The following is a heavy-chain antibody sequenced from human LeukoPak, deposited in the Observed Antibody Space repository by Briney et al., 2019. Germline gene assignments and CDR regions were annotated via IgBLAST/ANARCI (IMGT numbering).Heavy chain of an antibody. Sequence: GGSLRLSCAASGFTFSSYEMNWVRQAPGKGLEWVSYISSSGSTIYYADSVKGRFTISRDNAKNSLYLQINSLRAEDTAVYYCAREGSGSALDYWGQGTLVTVSS. CDR1: GFTFSSYE. CDR3: AREGSGSALDY. V-gene: IGHV3-48*03. CDR2: ISSSGSTI. D-gene: IGHD1-26*01. J-gene: IGHJ4*02.